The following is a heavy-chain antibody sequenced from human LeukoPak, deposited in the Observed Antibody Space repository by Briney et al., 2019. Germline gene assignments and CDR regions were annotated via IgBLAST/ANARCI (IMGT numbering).Heavy chain of an antibody. CDR2: ISYDGSNK. D-gene: IGHD6-6*01. V-gene: IGHV3-30*01. Sequence: GRSLRLSCAASGFTFSSYAMHWVRQAPGKGLEWVAVISYDGSNKHYADSVKGRFTISRDNSKNTLYLQMNSLRAEDTAVYYCARATREYSSSSPLRWNWFDPWGQGTLVTVSS. CDR3: ARATREYSSSSPLRWNWFDP. J-gene: IGHJ5*02. CDR1: GFTFSSYA.